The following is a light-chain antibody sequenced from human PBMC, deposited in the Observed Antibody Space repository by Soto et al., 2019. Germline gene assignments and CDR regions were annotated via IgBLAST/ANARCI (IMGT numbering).Light chain of an antibody. Sequence: AIQLTQSPSSLSASVGDRVTITCGASQGIRNDLGWYQQKPGKAPKLLIYAASTLQSGVPSRFSGSGSGTDFTLTISCLQSEDFATYYCQQYYSYPWTFGQGTKVDIK. V-gene: IGKV1-6*01. CDR3: QQYYSYPWT. CDR2: AAS. CDR1: QGIRND. J-gene: IGKJ1*01.